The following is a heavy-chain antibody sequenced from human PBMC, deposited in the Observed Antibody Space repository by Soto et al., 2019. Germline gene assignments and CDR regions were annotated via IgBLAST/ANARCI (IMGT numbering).Heavy chain of an antibody. J-gene: IGHJ4*02. CDR1: GGSVISGSYY. V-gene: IGHV4-61*01. CDR3: ARVSEDLWFGGQYYFDY. CDR2: IYYSGST. Sequence: SETLSLTCTVSGGSVISGSYYWIWIRQPPGKGLEWIGYIYYSGSTNYNPSPKSRVTISVDTSKNQFSLKLSSVTAADTAVYYCARVSEDLWFGGQYYFDYWGQGTLVTVSS. D-gene: IGHD3-10*01.